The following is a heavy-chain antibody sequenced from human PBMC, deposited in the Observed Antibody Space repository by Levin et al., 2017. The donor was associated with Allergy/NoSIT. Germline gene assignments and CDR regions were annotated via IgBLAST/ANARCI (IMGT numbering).Heavy chain of an antibody. CDR3: ASSISTVIDAFDI. CDR2: FYYSGST. Sequence: ESLKISCTVSGGSVSSGSYCWSLIRQPPGKGLEWIGYFYYSGSTKYNPSLKSRLTISVDTSKNQFSLKLSSVTAADTAVYYCASSISTVIDAFDIWGQGTMVTVSS. D-gene: IGHD4-17*01. V-gene: IGHV4-61*01. CDR1: GGSVSSGSYC. J-gene: IGHJ3*02.